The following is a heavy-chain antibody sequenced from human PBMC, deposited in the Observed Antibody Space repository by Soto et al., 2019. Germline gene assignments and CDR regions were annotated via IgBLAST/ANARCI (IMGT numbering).Heavy chain of an antibody. J-gene: IGHJ4*02. V-gene: IGHV3-74*01. Sequence: EVQLVESGGGLVQPGGSLRLSCAASGFTFRGYWMNWVRQAPGKGLVWVSHITTDGGSTNYADSVKGRFTISRDNAKDTHYLYMSSLRVDDTAVYYCARDRDIVGASPLAYWGQGTLVTVAS. CDR1: GFTFRGYW. CDR2: ITTDGGST. D-gene: IGHD1-26*01. CDR3: ARDRDIVGASPLAY.